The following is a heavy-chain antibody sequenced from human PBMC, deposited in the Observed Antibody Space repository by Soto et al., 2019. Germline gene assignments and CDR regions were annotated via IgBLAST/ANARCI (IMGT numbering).Heavy chain of an antibody. Sequence: QVQLVESGGGVVQPGRSLRLSCAASGFTFSTYAMHWVRQAPGKGLEWVAVISYDGTNKYYADSVRGRFTISRDNSKNTLFLQMNSLRAEDTAVYYCAKDGGGYNYGYVMLDKYYYGMDVWGQGTTVTVPS. J-gene: IGHJ6*02. CDR2: ISYDGTNK. CDR1: GFTFSTYA. D-gene: IGHD5-18*01. V-gene: IGHV3-30-3*01. CDR3: AKDGGGYNYGYVMLDKYYYGMDV.